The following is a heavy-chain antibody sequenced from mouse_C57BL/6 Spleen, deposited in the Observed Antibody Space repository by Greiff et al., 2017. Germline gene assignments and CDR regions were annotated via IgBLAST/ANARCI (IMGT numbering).Heavy chain of an antibody. D-gene: IGHD2-2*01. CDR1: GFSLTSYG. Sequence: VQLQQSGPGLVQPSQSLSITCTVSGFSLTSYGVHWVRQSPGKGLEWLGVIWRGGSTDYNAAFMSRLSITKDNSKSQVFFKMNSLQADDTAIYYCAKNSGYGDYYAMDYWGQGTSVTVSS. CDR2: IWRGGST. CDR3: AKNSGYGDYYAMDY. V-gene: IGHV2-5*01. J-gene: IGHJ4*01.